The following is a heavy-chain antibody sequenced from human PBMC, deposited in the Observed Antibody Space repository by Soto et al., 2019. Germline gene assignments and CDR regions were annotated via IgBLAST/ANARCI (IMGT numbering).Heavy chain of an antibody. D-gene: IGHD6-13*01. CDR1: GGSISGYY. CDR3: ARQQLLPFYYALDV. V-gene: IGHV4-59*01. Sequence: NPSETLSLTCTVSGGSISGYYWSWIRQPPGKGLEYIGYIYYRGSTNYNPSLKSRVTMSVDTSRNQFSLKLNSVTAADTAVYYCARQQLLPFYYALDVWGQGTTVTVSS. CDR2: IYYRGST. J-gene: IGHJ6*02.